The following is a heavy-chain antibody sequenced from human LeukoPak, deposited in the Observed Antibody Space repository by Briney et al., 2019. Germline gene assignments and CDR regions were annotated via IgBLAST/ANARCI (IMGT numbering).Heavy chain of an antibody. CDR2: IYYSGST. V-gene: IGHV4-59*01. CDR1: GGSISSYY. CDR3: ARGGYFDWSVDY. J-gene: IGHJ4*02. Sequence: SETLSLTCTVSGGSISSYYWSWIRQPPGKGLEWIGYIYYSGSTNYNPSLKSRVTISVDTSKNQFSLKLSSVTVADTAVYYCARGGYFDWSVDYWGQGTLVTVSS. D-gene: IGHD3-9*01.